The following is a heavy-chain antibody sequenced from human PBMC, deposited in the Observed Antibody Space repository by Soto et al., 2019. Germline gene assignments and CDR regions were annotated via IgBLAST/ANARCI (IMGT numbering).Heavy chain of an antibody. V-gene: IGHV1-18*04. CDR3: ARDFYPVAYFFDY. Sequence: QVQLVQSGAELKKPGASVKVSCKASGYTFTNHGISWVRQAPGQGLEWVGWVSGYNDKTKSAQKFQGRVTITTDTSTNTAYRELRSLRSDDTAVYFCARDFYPVAYFFDYWGQGTLVTVSS. CDR2: VSGYNDKT. J-gene: IGHJ4*02. CDR1: GYTFTNHG. D-gene: IGHD2-21*01.